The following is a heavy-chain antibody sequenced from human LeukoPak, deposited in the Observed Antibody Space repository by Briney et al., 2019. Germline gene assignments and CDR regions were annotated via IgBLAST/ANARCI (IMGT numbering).Heavy chain of an antibody. V-gene: IGHV1-3*01. CDR2: INAGNGNT. Sequence: GASVKVSCKASGYTFTSYAMHWVRQAPGQRLEWMGWINAGNGNTKYSQKFQGRVTITRDTSASTAYMELSSLRSEDTAVYYCARDSSIMITFGGVIVENWLDPWGQGTLVTVSS. CDR3: ARDSSIMITFGGVIVENWLDP. J-gene: IGHJ5*02. D-gene: IGHD3-16*02. CDR1: GYTFTSYA.